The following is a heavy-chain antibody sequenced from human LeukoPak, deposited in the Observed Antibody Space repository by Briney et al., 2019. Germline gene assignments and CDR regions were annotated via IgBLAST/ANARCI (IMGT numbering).Heavy chain of an antibody. CDR1: GYTFTGYY. Sequence: ASVKVSCKASGYTFTGYYMHWVRQAPGQGLERMGWINPNSGGTNYAQKFQGRVTMTRDTSISTAYMELSRLRSDDTAVYYCARVENDILTGYYKSLDYWGQGTLVTVSS. V-gene: IGHV1-2*02. J-gene: IGHJ4*02. D-gene: IGHD3-9*01. CDR3: ARVENDILTGYYKSLDY. CDR2: INPNSGGT.